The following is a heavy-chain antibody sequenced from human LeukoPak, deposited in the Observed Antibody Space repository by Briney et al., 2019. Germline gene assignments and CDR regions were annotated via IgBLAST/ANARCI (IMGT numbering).Heavy chain of an antibody. D-gene: IGHD2-15*01. V-gene: IGHV3-53*01. Sequence: GGSLRLSCAASGFTVSSNYMTWVRQAPGKGLEWVSVIYSGGSTYYGDSVKGRFTISRDNSKNTLYLQMNSLRAEDTAVYYCARHRRYCSGSSCYSGVDYWGQGTLVTVSS. CDR1: GFTVSSNY. J-gene: IGHJ4*02. CDR2: IYSGGST. CDR3: ARHRRYCSGSSCYSGVDY.